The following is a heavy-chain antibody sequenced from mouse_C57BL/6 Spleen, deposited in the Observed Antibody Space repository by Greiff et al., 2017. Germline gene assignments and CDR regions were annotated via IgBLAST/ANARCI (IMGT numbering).Heavy chain of an antibody. D-gene: IGHD2-1*01. CDR1: GYTFTSYW. CDR2: IDPSDSYT. Sequence: QVQLQQPGAELVKPGASVKLSCKASGYTFTSYWMQWVKQRPGQGLEWIGEIDPSDSYTNYNQKFKGKATLTVDTSSSTAYMQLSSLTSEDSAVYSCARRDGNYAFAYWGQGTLVTVSA. CDR3: ARRDGNYAFAY. V-gene: IGHV1-50*01. J-gene: IGHJ3*01.